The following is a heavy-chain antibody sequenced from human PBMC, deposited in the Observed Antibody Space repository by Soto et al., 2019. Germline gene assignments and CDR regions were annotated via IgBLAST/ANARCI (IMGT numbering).Heavy chain of an antibody. CDR2: ISQSGNT. Sequence: PSETLSLTGSIYIGSCSGYYWSWMRQPPGKGLEWIGEISQSGNTNYSPSLKSRVSISIDTSKKQFSLNLASVSAADTAVYYCARAPKVSGSSQTRPDFWGQGTLVTVSS. CDR3: ARAPKVSGSSQTRPDF. V-gene: IGHV4-34*01. CDR1: IGSCSGYY. D-gene: IGHD6-6*01. J-gene: IGHJ4*02.